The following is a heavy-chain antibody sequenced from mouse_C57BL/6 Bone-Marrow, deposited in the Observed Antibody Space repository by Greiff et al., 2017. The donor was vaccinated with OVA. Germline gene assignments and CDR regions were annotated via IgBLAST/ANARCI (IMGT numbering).Heavy chain of an antibody. CDR3: ARRGLYSNFAWFAC. Sequence: EVQVVESGGGLVQPGGSLKLSCAASGFTFSDYYMYWVRQTPEKRLEWVAYISNGGGSTYYPDTVKGRFTISRDNAKNTLYLQMSRLKSEDTAMYYCARRGLYSNFAWFACWGQGTLVTVSA. CDR1: GFTFSDYY. D-gene: IGHD2-5*01. V-gene: IGHV5-12*01. CDR2: ISNGGGST. J-gene: IGHJ3*01.